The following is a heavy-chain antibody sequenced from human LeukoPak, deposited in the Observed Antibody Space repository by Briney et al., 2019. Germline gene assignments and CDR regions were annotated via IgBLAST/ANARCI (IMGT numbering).Heavy chain of an antibody. CDR1: GFTFSSNA. V-gene: IGHV3-23*01. CDR3: AKEKVIAVAGTVTFDI. CDR2: ISGSGGST. J-gene: IGHJ3*02. Sequence: GGSLRLSCAASGFTFSSNAMSWVRQAPGKGLEWVSAISGSGGSTYYADSVKGRFTISRDNSRNTLYLQMNSLRAEDTAVYYCAKEKVIAVAGTVTFDIWGQGTIVTVSS. D-gene: IGHD6-19*01.